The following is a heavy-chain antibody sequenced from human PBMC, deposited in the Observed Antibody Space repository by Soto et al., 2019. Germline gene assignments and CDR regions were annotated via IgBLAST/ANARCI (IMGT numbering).Heavy chain of an antibody. CDR1: GFTFSSYA. J-gene: IGHJ4*02. CDR2: ISGSGGST. V-gene: IGHV3-23*01. D-gene: IGHD3-10*01. Sequence: EVQLLESGGGLVQPGGSLRLSCAASGFTFSSYAMSWVRQAPGKGLEWVSAISGSGGSTYYADSVKGRFTISRDNSKNTLYLQMNSLRAEDTAVYYCAYGSGSYYNKHSLVPFDYWGQGTLVTVSS. CDR3: AYGSGSYYNKHSLVPFDY.